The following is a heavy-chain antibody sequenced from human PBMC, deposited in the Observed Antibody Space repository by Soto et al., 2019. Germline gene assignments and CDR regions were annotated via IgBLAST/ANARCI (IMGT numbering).Heavy chain of an antibody. D-gene: IGHD6-13*01. Sequence: GGSLRLSCAASGFSFSTYAMTWVRQAPGKGLEWVSVISGSGGSSYYADSVKGRFTISRDNSKNTLFLQMNGLRAEDTAVYYCAKVTKRAAAGRYEYYKYGMDVWGQGTTVTVSS. CDR2: ISGSGGSS. CDR1: GFSFSTYA. V-gene: IGHV3-23*01. J-gene: IGHJ6*02. CDR3: AKVTKRAAAGRYEYYKYGMDV.